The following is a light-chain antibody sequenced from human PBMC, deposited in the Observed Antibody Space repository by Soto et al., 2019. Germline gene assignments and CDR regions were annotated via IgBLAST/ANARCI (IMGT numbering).Light chain of an antibody. CDR2: RNN. CDR1: SSNIGSNY. Sequence: QSVLTQPPSASGTPGQRVTISCSGSSSNIGSNYVYWYQQLPGTAPKLLIYRNNQRPSGVPDRFSGSKSGTSASLAISGLRSEDEADYYCAALDDILSGVFGGGIKLTVL. CDR3: AALDDILSGV. J-gene: IGLJ3*02. V-gene: IGLV1-47*01.